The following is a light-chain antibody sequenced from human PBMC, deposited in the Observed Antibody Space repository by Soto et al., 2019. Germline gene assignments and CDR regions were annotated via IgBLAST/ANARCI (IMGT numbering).Light chain of an antibody. CDR2: DVT. J-gene: IGLJ2*01. CDR3: SSYTTTIVI. Sequence: QSALTQPASVSGSPGQSITISCTGTSSDVGGYEFVSWYQQRPGKAPKLVIYDVTYRPSGVSDCFSGSKSGNTASLTISGLEAEDEADYYCSSYTTTIVIFGGGTKLTVL. V-gene: IGLV2-14*01. CDR1: SSDVGGYEF.